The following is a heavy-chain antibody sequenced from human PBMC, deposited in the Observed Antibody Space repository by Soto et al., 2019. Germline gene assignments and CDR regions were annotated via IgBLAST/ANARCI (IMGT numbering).Heavy chain of an antibody. D-gene: IGHD6-6*01. J-gene: IGHJ5*02. CDR3: AASSSIAARYNWFDP. V-gene: IGHV1-69*02. Sequence: SVKVSCKASGGTFSSYTISWVRQAPGQGLEWMGRIIPILGIANYAQKFQGRVTITADKSTSTAYMELSSLRSEDTAVYYCAASSSIAARYNWFDPWGQGTLVTVSS. CDR2: IIPILGIA. CDR1: GGTFSSYT.